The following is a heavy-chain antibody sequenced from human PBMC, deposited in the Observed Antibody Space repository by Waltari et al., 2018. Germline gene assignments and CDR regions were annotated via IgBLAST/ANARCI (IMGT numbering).Heavy chain of an antibody. CDR1: GDSMSSSYW. V-gene: IGHV4-4*02. D-gene: IGHD2-15*01. Sequence: QLQLQQSGPGLVKPSESLSLPCTVSGDSMSSSYWCSWVRQSPGKGLEWFGQINRSGRTNYHPAFETRVIVSIDTSNNQFSLKFPSATAADTAVYYCARDRGRGNYLDSWGQGTLVTVSP. J-gene: IGHJ4*02. CDR3: ARDRGRGNYLDS. CDR2: INRSGRT.